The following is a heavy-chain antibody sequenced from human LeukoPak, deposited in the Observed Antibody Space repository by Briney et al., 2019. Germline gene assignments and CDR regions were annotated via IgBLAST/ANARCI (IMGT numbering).Heavy chain of an antibody. CDR3: ARDPHTLFGVVTPLPYYMDV. J-gene: IGHJ6*03. D-gene: IGHD3-3*01. V-gene: IGHV1-46*01. CDR2: INLSDDTT. Sequence: GASVKVSCKASGYPFTNYFIHWVRQAPGQGLEWMGVINLSDDTTTYTQKFQGRVTMTRDTSTNTVYMKLTSLRSEDTAVYYCARDPHTLFGVVTPLPYYMDVWGKGTTVTVSS. CDR1: GYPFTNYF.